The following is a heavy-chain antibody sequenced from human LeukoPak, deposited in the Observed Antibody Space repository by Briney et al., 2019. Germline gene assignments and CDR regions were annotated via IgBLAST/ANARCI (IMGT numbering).Heavy chain of an antibody. CDR2: ISGSGGST. J-gene: IGHJ4*02. Sequence: PGGSLRLSCAASGFTFSSYWMNWARQAPGKGLEWVSAISGSGGSTYYADSVKGRFTISRDNSKNTLYLQMNSLRAEDTAVYYCAKDRVPYGATRIDYWGQGTLVTVSS. D-gene: IGHD4-17*01. V-gene: IGHV3-23*01. CDR3: AKDRVPYGATRIDY. CDR1: GFTFSSYW.